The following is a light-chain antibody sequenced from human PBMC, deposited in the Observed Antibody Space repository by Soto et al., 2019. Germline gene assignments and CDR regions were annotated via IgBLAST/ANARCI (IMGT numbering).Light chain of an antibody. J-gene: IGKJ1*01. CDR3: KEYNNWPGT. CDR2: GAS. CDR1: QSVSSN. Sequence: EIVMQQSPATLSVSPGESATLSCRASQSVSSNLAWYQQKPGQAPRLLIYGASTRATGIPARFSGSGSGTEFTLTISSLQSEEFAVYYCKEYNNWPGTVGEGSKVAIK. V-gene: IGKV3-15*01.